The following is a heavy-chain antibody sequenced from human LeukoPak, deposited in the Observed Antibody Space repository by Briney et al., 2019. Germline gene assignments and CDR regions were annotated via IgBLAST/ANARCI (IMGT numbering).Heavy chain of an antibody. J-gene: IGHJ5*02. D-gene: IGHD2-21*01. V-gene: IGHV3-74*01. Sequence: SGGSLRLSCAASGFTFSNYWMHWVRQAPGKGLVWVSRIKSDRSSTSYADSVKGRFTISRDNAKNTLYLQMNSLRVEDTAVYYCARDPGGGGAKGHNWFDPWGQGTLVTVSS. CDR2: IKSDRSST. CDR1: GFTFSNYW. CDR3: ARDPGGGGAKGHNWFDP.